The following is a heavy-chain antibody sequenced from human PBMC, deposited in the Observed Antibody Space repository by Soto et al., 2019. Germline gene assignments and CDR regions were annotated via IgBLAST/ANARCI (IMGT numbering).Heavy chain of an antibody. J-gene: IGHJ5*02. D-gene: IGHD3-3*01. Sequence: GESLKISCKGSGYSFTSYWIGWVRQMPGKGLEWMGIIYPGDSDTRYSPSFQGQVTISADKSMSTAYLQWSSLKASDTAMYYCARREGYSQYDFWSGYYREFDPWGQGTLVTVSS. CDR2: IYPGDSDT. V-gene: IGHV5-51*01. CDR3: ARREGYSQYDFWSGYYREFDP. CDR1: GYSFTSYW.